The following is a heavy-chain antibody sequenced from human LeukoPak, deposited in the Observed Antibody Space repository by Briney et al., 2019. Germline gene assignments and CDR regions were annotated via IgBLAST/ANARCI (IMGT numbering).Heavy chain of an antibody. CDR3: ARDDGSQLDY. CDR2: ISYDGSNK. D-gene: IGHD1-26*01. CDR1: GFTFSSYG. V-gene: IGHV3-30*03. Sequence: GGSLRLSCAAPGFTFSSYGMHWARQAPGKGLEWVAVISYDGSNKFYADSVKGRFTISRDNANSSLCLQMDSLRAGDTAVYYCARDDGSQLDYWGRGTLVTVSS. J-gene: IGHJ4*02.